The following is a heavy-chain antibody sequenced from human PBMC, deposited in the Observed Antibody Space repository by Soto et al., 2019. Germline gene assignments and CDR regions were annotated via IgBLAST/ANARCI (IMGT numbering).Heavy chain of an antibody. CDR3: AHYEILTGYDY. J-gene: IGHJ4*02. V-gene: IGHV1-69*02. Sequence: GQGLEWMGRIIPILGIANYAQKFQGRVTITADKSTSTAYIELSSLRSENTAVYYCAHYEILTGYDYWGQRTLVSVSS. CDR2: IIPILGIA. D-gene: IGHD3-9*01.